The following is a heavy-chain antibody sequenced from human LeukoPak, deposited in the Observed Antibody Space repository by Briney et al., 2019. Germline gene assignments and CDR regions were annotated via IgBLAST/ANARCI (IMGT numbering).Heavy chain of an antibody. CDR3: AREYCTSTTCPHMDV. V-gene: IGHV3-66*02. J-gene: IGHJ6*03. D-gene: IGHD2-2*01. CDR1: GFTFSNNA. CDR2: IYSGGTT. Sequence: PGGSLRLSCAASGFTFSNNAMSWVRQAPGKGLEWVSLIYSGGTTYYADSVKGRFTISRDNSKNTLDLQMNSLRPDDTAVYYCAREYCTSTTCPHMDVWGRGTTVTVSS.